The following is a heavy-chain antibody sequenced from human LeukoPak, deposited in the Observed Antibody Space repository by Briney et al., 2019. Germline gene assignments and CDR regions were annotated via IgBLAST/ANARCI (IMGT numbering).Heavy chain of an antibody. V-gene: IGHV3-15*01. CDR3: TTDRRYDILTVDYYYMDV. CDR2: IKSKTDGGTT. CDR1: GFTFSNAR. D-gene: IGHD3-9*01. J-gene: IGHJ6*03. Sequence: GGSLRLPCAASGFTFSNARMSWVRQAPGKGLEWVGRIKSKTDGGTTDYAAPVKGRFTISRDDSKNTLYLQMNSLKTEDTAVYYCTTDRRYDILTVDYYYMDVWGKGTTVTVSS.